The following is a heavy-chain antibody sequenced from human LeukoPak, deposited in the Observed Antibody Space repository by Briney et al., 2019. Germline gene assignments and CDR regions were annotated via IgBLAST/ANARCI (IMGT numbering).Heavy chain of an antibody. CDR1: GFTFSSYA. D-gene: IGHD5-12*01. CDR2: ISSNGGST. V-gene: IGHV3-64*01. CDR3: ARGGGGGYNYQYFQH. Sequence: PGGSLRLSCAASGFTFSSYAMHWVRQAPGKGLEYVSAISSNGGSTYYANSAKGRFTISRNNSKNTLYLQMGSLRAEDMAVYYCARGGGGGYNYQYFQHWGQGTLVTVSS. J-gene: IGHJ1*01.